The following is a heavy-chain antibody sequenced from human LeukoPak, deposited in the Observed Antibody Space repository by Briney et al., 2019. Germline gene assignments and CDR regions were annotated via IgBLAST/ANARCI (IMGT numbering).Heavy chain of an antibody. D-gene: IGHD3-10*01. CDR3: AKDYYGSGSFYAYYYGMDV. Sequence: GGSLRLSCAASGFTFSSYGTHWVRQAPGKGLEWVAVISYDGSNKYYADSVKGRFTISGDNSKNTLYLQMNSLRAEDTAVYYCAKDYYGSGSFYAYYYGMDVWGQGTTVTVSS. J-gene: IGHJ6*02. V-gene: IGHV3-30*18. CDR1: GFTFSSYG. CDR2: ISYDGSNK.